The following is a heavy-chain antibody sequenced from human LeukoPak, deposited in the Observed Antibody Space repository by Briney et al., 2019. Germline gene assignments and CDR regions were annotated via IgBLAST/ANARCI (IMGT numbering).Heavy chain of an antibody. V-gene: IGHV6-1*01. D-gene: IGHD3-16*01. Sequence: PSQTLSLTCAISGDSVSNNSATWNWIRQSPSRGLEWLGRTYYRSKWYKDYAVSVKSRMTINPDTSKNQFSLQLNSVTPDDTAVYYCGGASADWGFGSLVFWGQGTLVTVSS. CDR3: GGASADWGFGSLVF. CDR2: TYYRSKWYK. J-gene: IGHJ4*02. CDR1: GDSVSNNSAT.